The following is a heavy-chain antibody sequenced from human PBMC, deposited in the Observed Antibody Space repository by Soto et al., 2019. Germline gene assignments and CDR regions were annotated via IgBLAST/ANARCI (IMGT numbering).Heavy chain of an antibody. CDR2: INAGNGNT. J-gene: IGHJ4*01. Sequence: ASVEVSCKASGYTFTSYALHWVRQAPGQRLEWMGWINAGNGNTKYSQKFQGRVTITRDTSASTAYMELSSLRSEDTAVYYCARDRMITFGGVITTSQDYWGHGTLVT. CDR3: ARDRMITFGGVITTSQDY. D-gene: IGHD3-16*01. V-gene: IGHV1-3*01. CDR1: GYTFTSYA.